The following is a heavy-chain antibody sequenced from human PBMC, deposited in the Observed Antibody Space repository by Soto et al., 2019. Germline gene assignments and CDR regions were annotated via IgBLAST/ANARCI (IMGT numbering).Heavy chain of an antibody. CDR3: ARYTSTWGIH. Sequence: EVQLLESGGGLVQPGGSLSLSCAASGFTFSSYAMTWVRQAPGKGLEWVSSITSSGNTYYEDSVKGRFTISRDNSKNTLYLQMNSLRAEDTAVYSCARYTSTWGIHWGQGTLVTVSS. J-gene: IGHJ4*02. CDR1: GFTFSSYA. CDR2: ITSSGNT. D-gene: IGHD6-13*01. V-gene: IGHV3-23*01.